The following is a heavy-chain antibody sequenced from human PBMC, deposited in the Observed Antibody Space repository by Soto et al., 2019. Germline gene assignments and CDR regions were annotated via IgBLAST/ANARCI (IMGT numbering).Heavy chain of an antibody. CDR1: GYTFTNYD. Sequence: GASVKVSCKASGYTFTNYDINWVRQAPGQGLEWMGWISTYTGNTNYAQKLQGRVTITRDTSASTAYMELSSLRSEDTAVYYCARGGSLYWYFDLWGRGTLVTVSS. CDR3: ARGGSLYWYFDL. V-gene: IGHV1-18*01. J-gene: IGHJ2*01. CDR2: ISTYTGNT. D-gene: IGHD1-26*01.